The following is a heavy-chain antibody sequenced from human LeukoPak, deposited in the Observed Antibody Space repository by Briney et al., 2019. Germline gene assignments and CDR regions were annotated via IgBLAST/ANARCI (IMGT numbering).Heavy chain of an antibody. D-gene: IGHD1-26*01. J-gene: IGHJ4*02. V-gene: IGHV3-23*01. CDR3: AKSGSYSFTTRSDY. CDR1: GFTFISYA. Sequence: GSLRLSSSASGFTFISYAMSWVRRAPGKGGEWVSGIIGSGDSTNYSDSVKGRFTISRDNSKNTLYLQMNSLRAEDTAVYYCAKSGSYSFTTRSDYWGQGTLVTVSS. CDR2: IIGSGDST.